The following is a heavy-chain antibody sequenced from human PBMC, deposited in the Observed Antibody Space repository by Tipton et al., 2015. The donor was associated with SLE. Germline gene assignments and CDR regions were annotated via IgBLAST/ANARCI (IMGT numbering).Heavy chain of an antibody. CDR2: IIHSGVT. D-gene: IGHD5-12*01. CDR3: ARVAPSEVFDH. V-gene: IGHV4-34*12. Sequence: TLSLTCAVSGGSFNGYFWTWIRQPPGKGLEWIAEIIHSGVTNYNPSLRSRVTISVDMSKSQVSLKLSSVTAADTAVYYCARVAPSEVFDHWGQGALVTVSS. J-gene: IGHJ4*02. CDR1: GGSFNGYF.